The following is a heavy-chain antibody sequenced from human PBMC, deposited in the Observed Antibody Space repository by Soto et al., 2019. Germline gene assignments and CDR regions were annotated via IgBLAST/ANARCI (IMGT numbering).Heavy chain of an antibody. V-gene: IGHV4-30-2*01. CDR2: IYHSGST. Sequence: QLQLQESGSGLVKPSQTLSLTCAVSGGSISSGGYSWSWIRQPPGKGLEGIGYIYHSGSTYYNPSLKSRVTIPVDRSKNQFSLKLSSVTAADTAVYYCARARYYASVSRTSYYFDYWGQGTLVTVSS. J-gene: IGHJ4*02. CDR1: GGSISSGGYS. D-gene: IGHD3-10*01. CDR3: ARARYYASVSRTSYYFDY.